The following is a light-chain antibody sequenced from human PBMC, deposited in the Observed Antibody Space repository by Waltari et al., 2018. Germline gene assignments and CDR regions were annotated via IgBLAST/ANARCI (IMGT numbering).Light chain of an antibody. V-gene: IGKV3-20*01. CDR2: DAS. Sequence: EIVLTQSPGTLSLSPGDRATLSCRASQSVSRTLAWYQQKPGQAPRLLIYDASGRATGIPDRFSVSGSGTDFILTIRRLEPEDFAVYYCQKYGTLPATFGQGTKVEIK. CDR3: QKYGTLPAT. J-gene: IGKJ1*01. CDR1: QSVSRT.